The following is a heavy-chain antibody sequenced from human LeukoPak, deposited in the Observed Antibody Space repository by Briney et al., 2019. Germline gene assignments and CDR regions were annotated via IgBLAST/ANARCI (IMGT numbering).Heavy chain of an antibody. CDR2: INPDGSGT. D-gene: IGHD2-21*02. CDR1: GFTFGTYW. Sequence: GGSLSLSCATSGFTFGTYWMTWVRQATGTGLVCVANINPDGSGTFYVGSVKGRFTISRDNAKNSLYLHMNSLRAEDTAIYYCARDPDYGDPGPFFDYWGQGALVTVSS. J-gene: IGHJ4*02. CDR3: ARDPDYGDPGPFFDY. V-gene: IGHV3-7*03.